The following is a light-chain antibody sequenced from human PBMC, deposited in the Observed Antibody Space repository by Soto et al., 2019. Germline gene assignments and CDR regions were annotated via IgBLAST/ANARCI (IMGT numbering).Light chain of an antibody. J-gene: IGKJ2*01. CDR1: QSISTG. Sequence: DIQMTQSPSTLSASLGARVTIPCRASQSISTGWAWYQQKPGKAPKLLIYKASSLESGVPSRFSGSGSGTEFTLTISSLQPDDFATYYCQQYDSLSTFGQGTKLEIK. V-gene: IGKV1-5*03. CDR3: QQYDSLST. CDR2: KAS.